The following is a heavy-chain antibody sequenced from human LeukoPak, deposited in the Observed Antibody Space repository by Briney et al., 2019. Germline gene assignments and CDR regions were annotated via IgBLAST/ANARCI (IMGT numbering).Heavy chain of an antibody. V-gene: IGHV3-21*01. J-gene: IGHJ6*03. CDR1: GFTFSSFG. Sequence: PGGSLRLSCAASGFTFSSFGMTWVRQAPGKGLEWVSAISDNGGSIFYADSVKGRFTISRDNAKNSLYLQMNSLRAEDTAVYYCAREGYYYMDVWGKGTTVTVSS. CDR2: ISDNGGSI. CDR3: AREGYYYMDV.